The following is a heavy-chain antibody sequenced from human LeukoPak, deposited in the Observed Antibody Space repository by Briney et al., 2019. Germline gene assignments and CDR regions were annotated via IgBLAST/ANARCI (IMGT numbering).Heavy chain of an antibody. CDR2: ISGSGGST. V-gene: IGHV3-23*01. J-gene: IGHJ6*02. CDR1: GFTFSSYA. Sequence: GSLRLSCAASGFTFSSYAMSWVRQAPGKGLEWVSAISGSGGSTYYADSVKGRFTISRDNAKNSLYLQMNSLRAEDTALYYCAKAPGLYYYGMDVWGQGTTVTVSS. CDR3: AKAPGLYYYGMDV. D-gene: IGHD4-17*01.